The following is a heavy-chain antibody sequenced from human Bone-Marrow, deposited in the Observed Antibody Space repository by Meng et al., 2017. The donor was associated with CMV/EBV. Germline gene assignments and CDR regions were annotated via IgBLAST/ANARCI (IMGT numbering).Heavy chain of an antibody. V-gene: IGHV1-18*01. CDR3: ARAGYYDSSGYWYFDY. CDR2: ISAYNGNT. Sequence: ASVKVSCKASGYTFTSYGISWVRQAPGQGLEWMGWISAYNGNTNYAQKLQGRVTMTTDTSTSTAYMELRSLRSDDTAVYYCARAGYYDSSGYWYFDYWGQGTLVTVSS. CDR1: GYTFTSYG. J-gene: IGHJ4*02. D-gene: IGHD3-22*01.